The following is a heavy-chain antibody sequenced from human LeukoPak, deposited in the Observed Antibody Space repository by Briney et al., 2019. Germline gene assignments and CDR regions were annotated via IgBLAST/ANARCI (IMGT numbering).Heavy chain of an antibody. V-gene: IGHV1-2*02. J-gene: IGHJ3*02. D-gene: IGHD2-2*02. CDR1: GYTFTNYF. Sequence: ASVKVSCKASGYTFTNYFMHWVRQAPGQGLEWMGWINPNSGGTNYAQKFQGRVTMTRDTSISTAYMELSRLRSDDTAVYYCARGSVTLGDIVVVPAAIRDDAFDIWGQGTMVTVSS. CDR2: INPNSGGT. CDR3: ARGSVTLGDIVVVPAAIRDDAFDI.